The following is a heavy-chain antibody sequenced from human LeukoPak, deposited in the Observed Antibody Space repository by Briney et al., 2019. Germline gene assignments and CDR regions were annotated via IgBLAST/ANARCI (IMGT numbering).Heavy chain of an antibody. V-gene: IGHV3-23*01. CDR1: GFTFSSYA. J-gene: IGHJ4*02. D-gene: IGHD2-8*01. CDR3: AKDTSIGRYCTNGVCSPFDY. CDR2: ISDSGGST. Sequence: GGSLRLSCAASGFTFSSYAMSWVRQAPGKGLEWVSAISDSGGSTYDADSVKGRFTISGDNSKNTLYLQMNSLRAEDTAVYYCAKDTSIGRYCTNGVCSPFDYWGQGTLVTVSS.